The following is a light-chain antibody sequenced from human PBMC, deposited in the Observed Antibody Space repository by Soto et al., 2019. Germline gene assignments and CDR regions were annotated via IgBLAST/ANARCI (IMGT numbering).Light chain of an antibody. CDR2: EGS. J-gene: IGLJ1*01. CDR3: CSYAGISTYV. CDR1: SSDVGSYNL. Sequence: QSALTQPASVSGSPGQSITISCTGTSSDVGSYNLVSWYQQHPGKAPKLMIYEGSKRPSGVSNRFTGSKSGNTASLTISGFQADDEAQYYCCSYAGISTYVSGTGTKVTVL. V-gene: IGLV2-23*01.